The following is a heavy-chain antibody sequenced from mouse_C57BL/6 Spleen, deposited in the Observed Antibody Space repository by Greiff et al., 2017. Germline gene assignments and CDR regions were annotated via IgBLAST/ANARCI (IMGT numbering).Heavy chain of an antibody. CDR1: GFTFSSYA. CDR3: AREGGYGENYFDY. J-gene: IGHJ2*01. Sequence: EVKLMESGGGLVKPGGSLKLSCAASGFTFSSYAMSWVRQTPEKRLEWVATISDGGSYTYYPDNVKGRFTISRDNAKNNLYLQMSHLKSEDTAMYYCAREGGYGENYFDYWGKGTTLTVSS. D-gene: IGHD2-2*01. V-gene: IGHV5-4*01. CDR2: ISDGGSYT.